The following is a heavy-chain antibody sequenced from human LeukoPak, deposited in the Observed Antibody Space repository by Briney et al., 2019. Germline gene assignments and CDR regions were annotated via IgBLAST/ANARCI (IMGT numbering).Heavy chain of an antibody. Sequence: KPSETLSLSCTVSGASIRHYYWSWIRQPPGKGLEWIGNLYHSGSPNYNPSLKSRVTISIDTAKNQFSLRLRSVTAADTAVYYCATLTGTTYPYYFDFWGQATLVTVSS. CDR2: LYHSGSP. V-gene: IGHV4-59*01. D-gene: IGHD1-20*01. CDR1: GASIRHYY. CDR3: ATLTGTTYPYYFDF. J-gene: IGHJ4*02.